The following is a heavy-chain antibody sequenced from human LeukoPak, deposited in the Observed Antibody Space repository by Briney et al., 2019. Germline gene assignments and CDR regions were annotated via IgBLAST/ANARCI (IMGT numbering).Heavy chain of an antibody. J-gene: IGHJ5*02. V-gene: IGHV1-8*01. CDR1: GYTFTSYD. CDR3: ARGPGYDILTGAYWFDP. D-gene: IGHD3-9*01. Sequence: ASVKVSCTASGYTFTSYDINWVRQATGQGLEWMGWMNPNSGNTGYAQKFQGRVTMTRNTSISTAYMELSSLRSEDTAVYYCARGPGYDILTGAYWFDPWGQGTLVTVSS. CDR2: MNPNSGNT.